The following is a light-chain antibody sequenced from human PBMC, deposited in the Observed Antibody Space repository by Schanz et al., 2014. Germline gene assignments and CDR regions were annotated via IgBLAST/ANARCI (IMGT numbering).Light chain of an antibody. CDR3: QQYYSYPYT. CDR2: DAS. V-gene: IGKV1-5*01. Sequence: DIQMTQSPSTLSASVGDRVTITCRASQTISTWLAWYQQKPGKAPKLLIYDASTLKSGVPSRFSGSGSGTDFTLTISSLQPEDFATYYCQQYYSYPYTFGQGTKLEIK. J-gene: IGKJ2*01. CDR1: QTISTW.